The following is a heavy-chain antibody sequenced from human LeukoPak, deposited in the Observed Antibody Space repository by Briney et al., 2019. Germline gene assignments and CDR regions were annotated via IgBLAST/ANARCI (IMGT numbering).Heavy chain of an antibody. CDR3: AMGRDFFDY. CDR1: TYSISSGYY. Sequence: SETLSLTCTVSTYSISSGYYWGWIRQPPGKGLEWIGNIYHNGNTYYNPSLKSRVTISVDTSKKQFSLKLRTATAADTAVYYCAMGRDFFDYWGQGTLVTVSP. D-gene: IGHD2-15*01. V-gene: IGHV4-38-2*02. J-gene: IGHJ4*02. CDR2: IYHNGNT.